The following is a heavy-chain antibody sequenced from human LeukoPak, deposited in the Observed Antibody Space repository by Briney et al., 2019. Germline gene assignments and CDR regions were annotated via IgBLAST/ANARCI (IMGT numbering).Heavy chain of an antibody. D-gene: IGHD6-19*01. Sequence: GGSLRLSCAASGFTFSSYGMHWVRQAPGKGLEWVAVISYDGSNKYYADSVKGRFTISRDNSKNTLYLQMNSLRAEDTAVYYCAKYYTSGWDDYFQHWGQGTLATVSS. V-gene: IGHV3-30*18. J-gene: IGHJ1*01. CDR3: AKYYTSGWDDYFQH. CDR1: GFTFSSYG. CDR2: ISYDGSNK.